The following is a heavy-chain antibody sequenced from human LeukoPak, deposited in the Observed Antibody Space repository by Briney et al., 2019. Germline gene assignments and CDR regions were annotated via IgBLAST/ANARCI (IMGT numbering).Heavy chain of an antibody. J-gene: IGHJ4*02. CDR3: ARPPRGYSYGQFDY. CDR1: GYTFTGYY. D-gene: IGHD5-18*01. V-gene: IGHV1-18*04. CDR2: ISAYNGNT. Sequence: ASVKVSCKASGYTFTGYYMHWVRQAPGQGLEWMGWISAYNGNTNYAQKLQGRVTMTTDTSTSTAYMELRSLRSDDTAVYYCARPPRGYSYGQFDYWGQGTLVTVSS.